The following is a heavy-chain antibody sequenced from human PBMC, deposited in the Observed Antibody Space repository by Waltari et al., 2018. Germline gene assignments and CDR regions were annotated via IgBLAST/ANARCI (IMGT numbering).Heavy chain of an antibody. CDR3: ASVDYDSSGYHYFDY. CDR2: CYPGGSVT. Sequence: EVQLVQSGAEVKKPGESLKISCKGSGYSFTSYWIGWVRQMPGKGLEWVGVCYPGGSVTVSSPPSHGQVTVSADKSISTAYRQWCSLTASDTAMYYCASVDYDSSGYHYFDYWGQGTLVTVSS. CDR1: GYSFTSYW. V-gene: IGHV5-51*01. D-gene: IGHD3-22*01. J-gene: IGHJ4*02.